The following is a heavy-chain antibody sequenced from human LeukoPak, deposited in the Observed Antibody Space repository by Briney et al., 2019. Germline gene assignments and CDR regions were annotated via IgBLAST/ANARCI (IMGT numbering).Heavy chain of an antibody. CDR2: ISAYNGNT. J-gene: IGHJ6*02. CDR1: GYTFTGYY. Sequence: ASVKVSCKASGYTFTGYYMHWVRQAPGQGLEWMGWISAYNGNTNYTQKLQGRVTMTTDTSTSTAYMELRSLRSDDTAVYYCAREQGYYYGMDVWGQGTTVTVSS. CDR3: AREQGYYYGMDV. V-gene: IGHV1-18*04.